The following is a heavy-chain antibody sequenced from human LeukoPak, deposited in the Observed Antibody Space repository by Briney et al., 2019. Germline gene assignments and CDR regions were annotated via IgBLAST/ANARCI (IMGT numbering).Heavy chain of an antibody. J-gene: IGHJ4*02. V-gene: IGHV3-48*01. CDR2: ISSSSSTI. D-gene: IGHD6-13*01. CDR3: ARMAGDTSSWTYYFDY. Sequence: GSLRLSCAASGFTFSSYSMNWVRQAPGKGLEWVSYISSSSSTIYYADSVKGRFTISRDNAKNSLYLQMNSLRAEDTAVYYCARMAGDTSSWTYYFDYWGQGTLVTVSS. CDR1: GFTFSSYS.